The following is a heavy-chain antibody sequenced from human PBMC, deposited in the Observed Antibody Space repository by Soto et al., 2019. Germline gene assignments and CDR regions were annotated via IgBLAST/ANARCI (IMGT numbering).Heavy chain of an antibody. CDR1: GYTFTSYG. Sequence: ASVKVSCKASGYTFTSYGISWVRQAPGQGLEWMGWIRAYNGNTNYAQKLQGRVTMTTDTSTSTAYMELRSLRSDDTAVYYCARPKDYDDCLDLWGQGTLVTVSS. CDR2: IRAYNGNT. D-gene: IGHD4-17*01. V-gene: IGHV1-18*01. CDR3: ARPKDYDDCLDL. J-gene: IGHJ4*02.